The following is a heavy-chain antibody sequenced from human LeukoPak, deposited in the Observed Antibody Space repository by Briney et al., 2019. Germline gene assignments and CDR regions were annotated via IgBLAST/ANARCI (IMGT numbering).Heavy chain of an antibody. CDR2: MYHTGSA. D-gene: IGHD1-26*01. CDR1: GGSISKYY. CDR3: ATPRWEPRTGKAFDI. Sequence: SETLSLTCTVSGGSISKYYWSWIRQPPGKGLEWIGYMYHTGSAHYSPSLTSRVTISVDTSKSQSSLKMGSVTAADTAVYYCATPRWEPRTGKAFDIWGQGTMGTVSS. J-gene: IGHJ3*02. V-gene: IGHV4-59*01.